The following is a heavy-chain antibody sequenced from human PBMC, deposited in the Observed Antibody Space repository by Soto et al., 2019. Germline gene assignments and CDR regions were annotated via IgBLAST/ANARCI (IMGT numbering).Heavy chain of an antibody. Sequence: QVQLQESGPGLVKPSETLSLTCTVSGGSMTSYYWSWIRQPPGKGLEWIGYIFYSGSTYYNPSLQRRVTISLDTSKSQFSLKLSSVTAADTAVYYCARRRTTAGLFDYWGRGILVTVSS. V-gene: IGHV4-59*08. J-gene: IGHJ4*02. CDR2: IFYSGST. D-gene: IGHD6-13*01. CDR3: ARRRTTAGLFDY. CDR1: GGSMTSYY.